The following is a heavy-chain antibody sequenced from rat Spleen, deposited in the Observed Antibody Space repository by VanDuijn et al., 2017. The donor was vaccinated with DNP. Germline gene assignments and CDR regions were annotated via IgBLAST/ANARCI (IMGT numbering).Heavy chain of an antibody. V-gene: IGHV5S10*01. J-gene: IGHJ2*01. CDR1: GLTFSDYN. Sequence: EVLLVESGGGLVQPGRSLKLSCAASGLTFSDYNMAWVRQAPKKGLEWVASIIYDGSSTYYRDSVKGRFTISRDNAKSALFLQMNSLRSEDTATYYCARLKWERAYYFDYWGQGIMVTVSS. D-gene: IGHD5-1*01. CDR3: ARLKWERAYYFDY. CDR2: IIYDGSST.